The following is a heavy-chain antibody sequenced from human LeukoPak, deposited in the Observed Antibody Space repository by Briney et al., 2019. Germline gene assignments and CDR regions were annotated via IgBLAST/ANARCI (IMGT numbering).Heavy chain of an antibody. CDR2: IYYSGST. CDR3: ARGILLWFGEIRFDP. J-gene: IGHJ5*02. V-gene: IGHV4-39*07. Sequence: SETLSLTCTVSDGSISSSNYYWGWIRQPPGKGLEWIGNIYYSGSTNYNPSLKSRVTISVDTSKNQFSLKLSSVTAADTAVYYCARGILLWFGEIRFDPWGQGTLVTVSS. CDR1: DGSISSSNYY. D-gene: IGHD3-10*01.